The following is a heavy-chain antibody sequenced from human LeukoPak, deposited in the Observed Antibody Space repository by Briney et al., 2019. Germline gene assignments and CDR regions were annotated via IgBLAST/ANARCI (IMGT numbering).Heavy chain of an antibody. Sequence: GGSLRLSCAASGFTFSNYAMSWVRQAPGKGLEWVSYISSSGSTIYYADSVKGRFTISRDNAKDSVGLQMNSLRADDTAIYYCATYITGPTIDYWGQGTLVTVST. J-gene: IGHJ4*02. V-gene: IGHV3-48*03. CDR1: GFTFSNYA. D-gene: IGHD3-10*01. CDR2: ISSSGSTI. CDR3: ATYITGPTIDY.